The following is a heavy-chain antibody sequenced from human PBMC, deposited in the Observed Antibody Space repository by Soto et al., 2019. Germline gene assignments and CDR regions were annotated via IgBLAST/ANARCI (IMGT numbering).Heavy chain of an antibody. CDR2: ISGSGGST. D-gene: IGHD3-16*02. V-gene: IGHV3-23*01. J-gene: IGHJ4*02. Sequence: GGSLRLSCAASGFTFSSYAMSWVRQAPGKGLEWVSAISGSGGSTYYADSVKGRFTISRDNSKNTLYLQMNSLRAEDTAVYYCVKAEGQLTTYYDYIWGSYRPGQSYYFDYWGQGTLVTVSS. CDR1: GFTFSSYA. CDR3: VKAEGQLTTYYDYIWGSYRPGQSYYFDY.